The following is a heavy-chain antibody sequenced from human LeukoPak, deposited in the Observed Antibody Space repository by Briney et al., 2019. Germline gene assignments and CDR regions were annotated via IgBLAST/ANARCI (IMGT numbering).Heavy chain of an antibody. CDR2: IYHSGST. J-gene: IGHJ4*02. V-gene: IGHV4-39*07. D-gene: IGHD5-12*01. CDR3: AGDQRVDIVATRGVGEFDY. CDR1: GGSISSSRYY. Sequence: SETLSLTCTVSGGSISSSRYYWGWIRQPPGKGLEWIGSIYHSGSTYYNPSLKSRVTISVDTSKNQFSLKLSSVTAADTAVYYCAGDQRVDIVATRGVGEFDYWGQGTLVTVSS.